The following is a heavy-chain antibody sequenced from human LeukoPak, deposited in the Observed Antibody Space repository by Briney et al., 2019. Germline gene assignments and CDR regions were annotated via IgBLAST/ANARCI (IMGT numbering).Heavy chain of an antibody. J-gene: IGHJ4*02. V-gene: IGHV3-7*01. CDR1: GFTFSSYW. CDR2: IKQDGSEK. CDR3: AREGYYGSGSYSPFEY. D-gene: IGHD3-10*01. Sequence: GGSLRLSCAASGFTFSSYWMSWVRQAPGKGLEWVANIKQDGSEKYYVDSVEGRFTISRDNAKNSLYLQMNSLRAEDTAVYYCAREGYYGSGSYSPFEYWGQGTLVTVSS.